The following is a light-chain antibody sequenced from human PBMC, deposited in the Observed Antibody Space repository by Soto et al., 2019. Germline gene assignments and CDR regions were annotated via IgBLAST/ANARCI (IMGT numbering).Light chain of an antibody. Sequence: QSALTQPASVSGSPGQSITISCTGTSSDVGGYNYVSWYQQHPGKAPKLMIYEVTNRPSWVSNRFSGSKSVNTASLTISGLQAEDDADYYCSSYTSSSTLGVFGTGTKLTVL. J-gene: IGLJ1*01. V-gene: IGLV2-14*01. CDR3: SSYTSSSTLGV. CDR2: EVT. CDR1: SSDVGGYNY.